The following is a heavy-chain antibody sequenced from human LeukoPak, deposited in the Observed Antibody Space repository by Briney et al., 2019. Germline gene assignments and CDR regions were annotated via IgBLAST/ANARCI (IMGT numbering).Heavy chain of an antibody. CDR2: ISISGDTT. V-gene: IGHV3-23*01. D-gene: IGHD2-2*01. Sequence: GGSLRLSCGASGFTFSSHAMTWVRQAPGKGLEWVSAISISGDTTYYADAVKGRFTISRDNSKNTVYPQMNSLRAEDTAVYYCAKDFFACLRDWGQGTLVTVSS. J-gene: IGHJ4*02. CDR1: GFTFSSHA. CDR3: AKDFFACLRD.